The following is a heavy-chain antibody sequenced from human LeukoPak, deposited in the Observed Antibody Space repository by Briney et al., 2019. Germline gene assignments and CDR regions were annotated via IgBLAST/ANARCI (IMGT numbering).Heavy chain of an antibody. CDR3: ARWVSQYYFDY. V-gene: IGHV3-7*01. CDR1: GFTLNYYW. Sequence: GGSLRLSCEASGFTLNYYWMSWVRQAPGKGLEWVANINQDGSEKYFVDSVKGRFTISRDNAQNAVFLQTDSLRVDDTAVYYCARWVSQYYFDYRGQGTHVTVSS. J-gene: IGHJ4*02. CDR2: INQDGSEK. D-gene: IGHD2-21*01.